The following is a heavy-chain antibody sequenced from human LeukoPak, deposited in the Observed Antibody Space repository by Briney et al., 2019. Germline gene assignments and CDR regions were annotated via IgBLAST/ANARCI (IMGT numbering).Heavy chain of an antibody. V-gene: IGHV1-8*03. J-gene: IGHJ4*02. CDR1: GYTFTSYD. D-gene: IGHD1-26*01. CDR2: MNPNSGNT. CDR3: ARGLFGRVERTTSGSYLGY. Sequence: ASVKVSCKASGYTFTSYDINWVRQATGQGLEWMGWMNPNSGNTGYAQKFQGRVTITRNTSISTAYMELGSLRSEDTAVYYCARGLFGRVERTTSGSYLGYWGQGTLVTVSS.